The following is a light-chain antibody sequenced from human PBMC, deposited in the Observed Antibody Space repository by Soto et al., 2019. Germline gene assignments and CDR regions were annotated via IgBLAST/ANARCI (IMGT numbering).Light chain of an antibody. CDR3: QQRSNFLWT. J-gene: IGKJ1*01. CDR1: QSVSSY. Sequence: EIVLTQSPATLSLSPGERATLSCRASQSVSSYLAWYQQKPGQAPRLLMYDTSNRATGIPARFSGSGSGTDFTLTISSLELEDFAVYYCQQRSNFLWTFGQGTKVEIK. CDR2: DTS. V-gene: IGKV3-11*01.